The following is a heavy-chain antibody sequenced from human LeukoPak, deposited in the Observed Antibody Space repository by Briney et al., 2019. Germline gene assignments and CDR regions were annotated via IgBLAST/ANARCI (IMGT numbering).Heavy chain of an antibody. CDR2: VIPMLGTT. CDR1: GATFSNNA. Sequence: VASVKVSCKPSGATFSNNAFSWVRQAPGQGLEWMGGVIPMLGTTNYAQNFQGRVTITADRSTVTVYMELNSLKSEDTAVYYCARGLFGVILIGQKQFYAMDVWGQGTTVTVSS. J-gene: IGHJ6*02. D-gene: IGHD3-3*01. V-gene: IGHV1-69*10. CDR3: ARGLFGVILIGQKQFYAMDV.